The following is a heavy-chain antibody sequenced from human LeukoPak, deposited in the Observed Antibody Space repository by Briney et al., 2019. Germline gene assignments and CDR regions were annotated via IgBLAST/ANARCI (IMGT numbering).Heavy chain of an antibody. J-gene: IGHJ4*02. Sequence: PGGSLRLSCAASGFTFSSYAMHWVRQAPGKGLERVAVISYDGSNKYYADSVKGRFTISRDNSKNTLYLQMNSLRPEDTAVYYCARGAIWFGESLDYWGQGALVTVSS. CDR1: GFTFSSYA. D-gene: IGHD3-10*01. CDR2: ISYDGSNK. CDR3: ARGAIWFGESLDY. V-gene: IGHV3-30-3*01.